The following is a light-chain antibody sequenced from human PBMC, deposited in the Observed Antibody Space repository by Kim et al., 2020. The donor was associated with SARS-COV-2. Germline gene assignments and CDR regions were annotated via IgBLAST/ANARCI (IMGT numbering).Light chain of an antibody. CDR1: SSNIGSNT. V-gene: IGLV1-44*01. CDR2: GHN. J-gene: IGLJ3*02. Sequence: QSVLTQPPSASGTPGQRVTISCSGSSSNIGSNTVNWYQQLPGTAPKLLIYGHNQRPSGVPDRFSGSKSGTSASLAISGLQSEDEADYYCAAWDDSLNGLWVFGGGTKLTVL. CDR3: AAWDDSLNGLWV.